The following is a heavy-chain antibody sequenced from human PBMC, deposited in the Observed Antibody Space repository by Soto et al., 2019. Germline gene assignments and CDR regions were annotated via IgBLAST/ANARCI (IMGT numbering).Heavy chain of an antibody. V-gene: IGHV1-46*04. CDR3: ARAFVVVTSAAVAFDV. CDR1: GYTFTAYH. Sequence: QVQLVQSGAEVKKPGASVKVSCKASGYTFTAYHMHWVRQAPGRGLEWGGTINPGAGYTTYGQKLHGRLAFARETSTSTLYMEQSSLRPDDTAIYYCARAFVVVTSAAVAFDVWGQVTLVALSS. J-gene: IGHJ3*01. D-gene: IGHD2-21*02. CDR2: INPGAGYT.